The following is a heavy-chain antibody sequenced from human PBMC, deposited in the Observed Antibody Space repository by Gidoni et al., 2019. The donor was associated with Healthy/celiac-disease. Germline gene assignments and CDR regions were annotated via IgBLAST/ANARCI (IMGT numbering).Heavy chain of an antibody. CDR3: ARDGTAVAGRGPVY. D-gene: IGHD6-19*01. J-gene: IGHJ4*02. Sequence: QVQLQESGPGLVKPSETLSLTCTVSGGSLSSYYWSWIRQPAGKGLEWIGSIYTSGSTNYNPSLKSRVTMSVDTSKNQFSLKLSSVTAADTAVYYCARDGTAVAGRGPVYWGQGTLVTVSS. CDR1: GGSLSSYY. CDR2: IYTSGST. V-gene: IGHV4-4*07.